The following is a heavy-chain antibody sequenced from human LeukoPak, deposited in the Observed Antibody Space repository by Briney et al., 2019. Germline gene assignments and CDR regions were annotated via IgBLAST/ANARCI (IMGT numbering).Heavy chain of an antibody. CDR2: ISGSGGST. CDR1: GFTFSSYA. J-gene: IGHJ3*02. V-gene: IGHV3-23*01. Sequence: GGSLSLSCAASGFTFSSYAMSWVRQAPGKGLEWVSAISGSGGSTYYADSVKGRFTISRDNSKNTLYLQMNSLRAEDTAVYYCAKDRRRITMIVVVTYDAFDIWGQGTMVTVSS. D-gene: IGHD3-22*01. CDR3: AKDRRRITMIVVVTYDAFDI.